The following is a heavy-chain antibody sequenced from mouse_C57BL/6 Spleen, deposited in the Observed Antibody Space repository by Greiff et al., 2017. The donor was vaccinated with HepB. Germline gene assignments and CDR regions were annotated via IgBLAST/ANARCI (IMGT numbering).Heavy chain of an antibody. V-gene: IGHV1-61*01. CDR2: IYPSDSET. Sequence: QVQLQQPGAELVRPGSSVKLSCKASGYTFTSYWMDWVKQRPGQGLEWIGSIYPSDSETHYNQKFKDKATLTVDKSSSTAYMQLSSLTSEDSAVYYCARWGDVTAVDYWGQGTTLTVSS. CDR1: GYTFTSYW. J-gene: IGHJ2*01. D-gene: IGHD2-13*01. CDR3: ARWGDVTAVDY.